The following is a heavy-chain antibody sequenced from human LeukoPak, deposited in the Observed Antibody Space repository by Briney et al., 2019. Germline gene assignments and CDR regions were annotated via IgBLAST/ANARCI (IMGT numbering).Heavy chain of an antibody. J-gene: IGHJ6*03. CDR1: GYTFTSYD. CDR3: ARADSSSWYRYYYYYMDV. D-gene: IGHD6-13*01. CDR2: MNPNSGNT. Sequence: GASVKVSCKASGYTFTSYDINWVRQATGQGLEWMGWMNPNSGNTGYAQKFQGRVTITRNTSIGTAYTELSSLRSEDTAVYYCARADSSSWYRYYYYYMDVWGKGTTVTVSS. V-gene: IGHV1-8*03.